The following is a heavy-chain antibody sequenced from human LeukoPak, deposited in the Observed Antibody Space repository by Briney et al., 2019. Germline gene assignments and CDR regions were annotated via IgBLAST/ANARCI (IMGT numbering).Heavy chain of an antibody. D-gene: IGHD7-27*01. CDR2: ISAYNGNT. Sequence: ASVKVSCKASGYTSTSYGISWVRQAPGQGLEWMGWISAYNGNTNYAQKLQGRVTMTTDTSTSTAYMELRSLRSDDTAVYYCATNENWGTDLHFDYWGQGTLVIVSS. CDR3: ATNENWGTDLHFDY. CDR1: GYTSTSYG. V-gene: IGHV1-18*01. J-gene: IGHJ4*02.